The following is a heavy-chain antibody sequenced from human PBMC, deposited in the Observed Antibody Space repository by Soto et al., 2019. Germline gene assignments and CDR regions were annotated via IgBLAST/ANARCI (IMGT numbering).Heavy chain of an antibody. CDR1: GFTFSSYS. Sequence: GGSLRLSCAASGFTFSSYSMNWVRQAPGKGLEWVSYISSSSTIYYADSVKGRFTISRDNAKNSLYLQMNSLRAEDTAVYYCARDLRQWLVNRAFDYWGQGTLVTVS. CDR2: ISSSSTI. J-gene: IGHJ4*02. D-gene: IGHD6-19*01. CDR3: ARDLRQWLVNRAFDY. V-gene: IGHV3-48*01.